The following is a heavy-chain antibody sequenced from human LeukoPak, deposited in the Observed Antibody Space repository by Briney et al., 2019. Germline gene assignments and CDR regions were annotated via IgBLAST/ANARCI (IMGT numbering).Heavy chain of an antibody. CDR1: GFTFSSYG. D-gene: IGHD3-10*01. V-gene: IGHV3-30*03. CDR3: ARVILVRGVTLDAFDI. J-gene: IGHJ3*02. Sequence: PGGSLRLSCAASGFTFSSYGMHWVRQAPGKGLEWVAVISYDGSNKYYADSVKGRFTISRDNAKNTLYLQMNSLRGDDTAVYYCARVILVRGVTLDAFDIWGQGTMVTVSS. CDR2: ISYDGSNK.